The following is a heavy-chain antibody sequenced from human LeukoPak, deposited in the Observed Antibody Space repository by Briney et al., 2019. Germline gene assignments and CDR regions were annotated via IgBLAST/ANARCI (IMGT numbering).Heavy chain of an antibody. Sequence: SETLSLTCTVSGGSISSYYWSWIRQPPGKGLEWIGYIYYSGSTYYNPSLKSRVTISVDTSKNQFSLKLSSVTAADTAVYYCARNEYSSSSSLGYWGQGTLVTVSS. D-gene: IGHD6-6*01. CDR2: IYYSGST. CDR1: GGSISSYY. J-gene: IGHJ4*02. CDR3: ARNEYSSSSSLGY. V-gene: IGHV4-59*12.